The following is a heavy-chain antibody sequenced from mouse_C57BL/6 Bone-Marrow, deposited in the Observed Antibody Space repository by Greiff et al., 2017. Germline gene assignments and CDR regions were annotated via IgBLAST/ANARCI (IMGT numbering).Heavy chain of an antibody. CDR2: IHPNTGST. J-gene: IGHJ4*01. D-gene: IGHD2-4*01. CDR1: GYTFTSYW. V-gene: IGHV1-64*01. Sequence: QVQLQQPGAELVKPGASVKLSCKASGYTFTSYWMHWVKQRPGHGLEWIGMIHPNTGSTNYNEKFKSKAILTVDKSSSTAYMQLSSRTSEDSSVYYCASHDDYHYAMDYWGQGTSVTVSS. CDR3: ASHDDYHYAMDY.